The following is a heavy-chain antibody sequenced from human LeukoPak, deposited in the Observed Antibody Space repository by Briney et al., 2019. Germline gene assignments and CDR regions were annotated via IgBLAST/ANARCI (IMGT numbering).Heavy chain of an antibody. V-gene: IGHV3-64*01. CDR1: GFTFSSYA. Sequence: GGSLRLSCAASGFTFSSYAMHWVRQAPGKGLEYVSAISSNGGSTYYANSVKGRFTISRDNSKNTLYLQMNSLRAEDTAVYYCAGGIDYWGQGTLVTVSS. CDR3: AGGIDY. CDR2: ISSNGGST. J-gene: IGHJ4*02.